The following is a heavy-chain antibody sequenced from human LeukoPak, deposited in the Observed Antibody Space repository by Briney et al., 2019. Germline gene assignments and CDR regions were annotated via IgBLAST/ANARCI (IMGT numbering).Heavy chain of an antibody. J-gene: IGHJ4*02. CDR3: ARRGSSWYFDY. Sequence: SLRLSCAASGFTLDNYAINRVRQPSGKGLEWVSGINWNSGSIGYADSVKGRFTISRDNAKNSLYLQMNSLRAEDTALYYCARRGSSWYFDYWGQGTLVTVSS. CDR1: GFTLDNYA. V-gene: IGHV3-9*01. CDR2: INWNSGSI. D-gene: IGHD6-13*01.